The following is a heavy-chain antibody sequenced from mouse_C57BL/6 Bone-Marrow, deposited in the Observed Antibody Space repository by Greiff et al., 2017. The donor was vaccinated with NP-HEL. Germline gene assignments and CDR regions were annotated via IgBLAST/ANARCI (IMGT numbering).Heavy chain of an antibody. D-gene: IGHD2-1*01. Sequence: QVQLQQSGAELVRPGTLVKVSCKASGYAFTNYLIEWVKQRPGQGLEWIGVINPGSGGTNYNEKFKGKATLTAAKCSSTAYMQLSSLTSEDSAVYFGERGTTPAYWYFEAWGTGTTVTVSS. CDR3: ERGTTPAYWYFEA. CDR1: GYAFTNYL. J-gene: IGHJ1*03. V-gene: IGHV1-54*01. CDR2: INPGSGGT.